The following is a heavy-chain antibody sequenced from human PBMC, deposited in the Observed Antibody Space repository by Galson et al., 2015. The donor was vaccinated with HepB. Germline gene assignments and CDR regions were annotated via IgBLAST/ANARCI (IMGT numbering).Heavy chain of an antibody. D-gene: IGHD5-12*01. CDR1: GFAFSRYV. Sequence: SLRLSCAASGFAFSRYVIHWVRQAPGKGLEWVAFISHDGRKDDFADSVKGRFTISRDNSKNTVYLQINSLRVEDTAVYYCARARKVATLDYWGQGTLVTVSS. CDR2: ISHDGRKD. V-gene: IGHV3-30*04. CDR3: ARARKVATLDY. J-gene: IGHJ4*02.